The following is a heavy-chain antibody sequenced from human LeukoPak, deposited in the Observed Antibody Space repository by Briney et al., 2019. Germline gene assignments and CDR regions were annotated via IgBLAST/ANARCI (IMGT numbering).Heavy chain of an antibody. CDR1: GYTFTSYG. Sequence: ASVKVSCKASGYTFTSYGISWVRQAPGQGLEWMGWISAYNGNTNYAQKLQGRVTMTTDTSTSTAYMELRSLRFDDTAVYYCARVQVKTRGSYFRDDYWGQGTLVTVSS. CDR2: ISAYNGNT. J-gene: IGHJ4*02. V-gene: IGHV1-18*01. D-gene: IGHD3-16*01. CDR3: ARVQVKTRGSYFRDDY.